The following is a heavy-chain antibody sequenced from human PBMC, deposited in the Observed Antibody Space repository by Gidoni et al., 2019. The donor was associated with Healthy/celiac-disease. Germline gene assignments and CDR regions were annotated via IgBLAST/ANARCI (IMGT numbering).Heavy chain of an antibody. D-gene: IGHD3-9*01. J-gene: IGHJ5*02. CDR3: AKGGYDILTGYDNNWFDP. V-gene: IGHV3-30*18. CDR2: ISYDGSNK. Sequence: QVQLVESGGGVVQPGRSLRLSCAASAFTFSSYGLHWVRQAPGTGLEWVAVISYDGSNKYYADSVKGRFTISRDNSKNTLYLQMNSLRAEDTAVYYCAKGGYDILTGYDNNWFDPWGQGTLVTVSS. CDR1: AFTFSSYG.